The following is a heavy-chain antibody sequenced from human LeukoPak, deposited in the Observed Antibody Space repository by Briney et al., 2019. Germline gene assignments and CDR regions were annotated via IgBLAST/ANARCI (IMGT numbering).Heavy chain of an antibody. CDR2: ISSSSSTI. J-gene: IGHJ4*02. CDR1: GFTFSSYS. D-gene: IGHD3-10*01. CDR3: ASNFGSGTTL. Sequence: GGSLRLSCAASGFTFSSYSMNWVRRAPGKGLEWVSYISSSSSTIYYADSVKGRFTISRDNAKNSLYLQMNSLRAEDTAVYYCASNFGSGTTLWGQGTLVTVSS. V-gene: IGHV3-48*01.